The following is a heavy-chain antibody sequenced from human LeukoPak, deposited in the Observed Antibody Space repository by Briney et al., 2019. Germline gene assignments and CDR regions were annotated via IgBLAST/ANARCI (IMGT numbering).Heavy chain of an antibody. CDR2: INHSGST. V-gene: IGHV4-34*01. D-gene: IGHD2-2*01. J-gene: IGHJ5*02. Sequence: SETLSLTCAVYGGSFSGYYWSWIRQPPGKGLVWIGEINHSGSTNYNPSLKSRVTISVDTFKNQVSLKLSSVTAADTAVYYCARGADIVVIVRRVWFDPWGQGTLVTVSS. CDR3: ARGADIVVIVRRVWFDP. CDR1: GGSFSGYY.